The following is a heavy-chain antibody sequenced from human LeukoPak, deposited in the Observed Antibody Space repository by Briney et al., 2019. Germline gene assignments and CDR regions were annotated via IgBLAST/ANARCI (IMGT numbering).Heavy chain of an antibody. J-gene: IGHJ3*02. CDR2: IYTSGST. CDR3: ARGPPMCSSTSCFPDAFDI. Sequence: PSQTLSLTCTVSGGSISSGSYYWSWIRQPAGKGLEWIGRIYTSGSTNYNPSLKSRVTISVDTSKNQFSLKLSSVTAADTAVYYCARGPPMCSSTSCFPDAFDIWGQGTMSPSLQ. V-gene: IGHV4-61*02. D-gene: IGHD2-2*01. CDR1: GGSISSGSYY.